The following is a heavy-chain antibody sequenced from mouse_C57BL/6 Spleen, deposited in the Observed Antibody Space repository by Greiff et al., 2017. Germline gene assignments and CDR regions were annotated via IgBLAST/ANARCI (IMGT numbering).Heavy chain of an antibody. V-gene: IGHV1-15*01. CDR1: GYTFTDYE. CDR2: IDPETGGT. J-gene: IGHJ4*01. CDR3: TRTPYYAMDY. Sequence: QVQLQQSGAELVRPGASVTLSCKASGYTFTDYEMHWVKQTPVHGLEWIGAIDPETGGTAYNQKFKGKAILTADKSSSTAYMELRSLTSADSAVYYCTRTPYYAMDYWGQGTSVTVSS.